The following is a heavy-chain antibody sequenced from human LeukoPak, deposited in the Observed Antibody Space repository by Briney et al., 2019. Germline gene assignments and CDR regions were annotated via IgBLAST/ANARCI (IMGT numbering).Heavy chain of an antibody. D-gene: IGHD3-22*01. V-gene: IGHV3-66*01. CDR3: AREDSVRFGYYDSSGYYGY. Sequence: GGSLRLSCAASGFTFSTYAMSWVRQAPGKGLEWVSVIYSGGSTYYADSVKGRFTISRDNSKNTLYLQMNSLRAEDTAVYYCAREDSVRFGYYDSSGYYGYWGQGTLVTVSS. CDR2: IYSGGST. CDR1: GFTFSTYA. J-gene: IGHJ4*02.